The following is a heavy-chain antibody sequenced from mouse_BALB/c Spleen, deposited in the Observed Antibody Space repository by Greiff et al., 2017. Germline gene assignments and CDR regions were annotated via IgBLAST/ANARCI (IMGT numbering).Heavy chain of an antibody. CDR2: ISSGGSYT. CDR3: ARDQGYRYDNYAMDY. CDR1: GFTFSSYA. V-gene: IGHV5-9-4*01. J-gene: IGHJ4*01. D-gene: IGHD2-14*01. Sequence: EVMLVESGGGLVKPGGSLKLSCAASGFTFSSYAMSWVRQSPEKRLEWVAEISSGGSYTYYPDTVTGRFTISRDNAKNTLYLEMSSLRSEDTAMYYCARDQGYRYDNYAMDYWGQGTSVTVSS.